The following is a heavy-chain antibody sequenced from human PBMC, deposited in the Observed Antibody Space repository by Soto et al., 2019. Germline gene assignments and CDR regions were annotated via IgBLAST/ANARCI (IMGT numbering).Heavy chain of an antibody. D-gene: IGHD6-13*01. J-gene: IGHJ5*02. CDR3: ARGRQQLGS. CDR1: GGSISSGGYY. V-gene: IGHV4-31*03. CDR2: IYYSGST. Sequence: QVQLQESGPGLVKPSQTLSLTCPVYGGSISSGGYYWSWIRQHPGKGLEWIGYIYYSGSTYYNPSRKSRVTISVDTSKNQCSLKLSCLTAADTGVYYCARGRQQLGSWGQGTLVTVSS.